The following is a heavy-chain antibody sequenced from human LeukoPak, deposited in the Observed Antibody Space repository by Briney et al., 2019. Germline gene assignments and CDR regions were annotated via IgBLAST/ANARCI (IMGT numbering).Heavy chain of an antibody. D-gene: IGHD2-2*01. CDR2: IYTSGST. CDR1: GGSISSGSYY. J-gene: IGHJ4*02. V-gene: IGHV4-61*02. Sequence: SETLSLTCTVSGGSISSGSYYWSWIRQPAGKGLEWIGRIYTSGSTNYNPSLKSRVTISVDTSKNQFSLKLSSVTAADTAVYYCARHALLNPCDYWGQGNLVTVSS. CDR3: ARHALLNPCDY.